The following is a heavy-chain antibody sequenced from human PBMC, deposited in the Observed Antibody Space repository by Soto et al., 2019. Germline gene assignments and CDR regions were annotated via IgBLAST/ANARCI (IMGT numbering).Heavy chain of an antibody. CDR2: IIPILGTA. CDR1: GGTFSSYA. J-gene: IGHJ6*02. Sequence: SVKVSCKASGGTFSSYASSGVRQAPGQGLEWMGGIIPILGTANYAQRFQGRVTITADESTSTAYMELSSLRSEDTAVYYCASDIGFRIAASSDYGMDVWGQGTTVTVCS. D-gene: IGHD6-13*01. V-gene: IGHV1-69*13. CDR3: ASDIGFRIAASSDYGMDV.